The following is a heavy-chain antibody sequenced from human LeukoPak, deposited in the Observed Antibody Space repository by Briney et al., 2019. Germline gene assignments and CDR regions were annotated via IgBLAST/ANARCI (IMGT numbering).Heavy chain of an antibody. CDR2: ISGSGGST. Sequence: GGSLRLSCAVSGITLSNYGMSWVRQVPGKGLVWVAGISGSGGSTNYAESVKGRFTISRDNSKNTLYLQMNSLRADDTAVYFCAKRGVVIRVILVGFHKEAYYFDSWGQGALVTVSS. CDR3: AKRGVVIRVILVGFHKEAYYFDS. CDR1: GITLSNYG. D-gene: IGHD3-22*01. J-gene: IGHJ4*02. V-gene: IGHV3-23*01.